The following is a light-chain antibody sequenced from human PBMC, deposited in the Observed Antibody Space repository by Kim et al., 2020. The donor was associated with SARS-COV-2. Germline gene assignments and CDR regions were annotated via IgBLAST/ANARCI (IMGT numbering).Light chain of an antibody. CDR2: AAS. V-gene: IGKV1-39*01. CDR1: QSISSY. Sequence: DIQMTQSPPSLSASVGDRVTITCRASQSISSYVNWYQHTPGKAPKVLIYAASTLQSGVPSRFSGSGSGTDFTLTISSLLPEDFATYYCQQSYSMYTFGQGTKLEI. CDR3: QQSYSMYT. J-gene: IGKJ2*01.